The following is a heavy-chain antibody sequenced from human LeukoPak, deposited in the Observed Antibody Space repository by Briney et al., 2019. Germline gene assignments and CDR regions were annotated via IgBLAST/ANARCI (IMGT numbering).Heavy chain of an antibody. CDR2: ISSNNGST. D-gene: IGHD3-16*01. V-gene: IGHV1-18*01. J-gene: IGHJ4*02. CDR3: ARDEGGPVNY. Sequence: ASVKVSCTASGYTFTSHGISWVRQAPGQGLEWMGWISSNNGSTKYAQKFQGRVTMTTETSTSTAYMELRSLRSDDTAVYYCARDEGGPVNYWGQGTLVTVSS. CDR1: GYTFTSHG.